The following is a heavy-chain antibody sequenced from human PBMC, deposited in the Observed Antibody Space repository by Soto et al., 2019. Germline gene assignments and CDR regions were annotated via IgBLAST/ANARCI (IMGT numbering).Heavy chain of an antibody. D-gene: IGHD2-2*02. CDR3: AKGSELARRIVVVPAAILSPDY. J-gene: IGHJ4*02. CDR1: GFTFSSYA. Sequence: GGSLRLSCAASGFTFSSYAMSWVRQAPGKGLEWVSAISGSGGSTYYADSVKGRFTISRDNSKNTLYLQMNSLRAEDTAVYYCAKGSELARRIVVVPAAILSPDYWGQGTLVTVSS. CDR2: ISGSGGST. V-gene: IGHV3-23*01.